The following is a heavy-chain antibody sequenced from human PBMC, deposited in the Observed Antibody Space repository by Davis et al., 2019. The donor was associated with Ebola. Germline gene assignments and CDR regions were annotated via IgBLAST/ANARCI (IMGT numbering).Heavy chain of an antibody. CDR2: IYYSGST. CDR3: ASLLTYYYGSGIYSSPYYFDY. D-gene: IGHD3-10*01. Sequence: MPSETLSLTCTVSGGSLSSGGYYWSWIRQHPGKGLEWIGYIYYSGSTYYNPSLKSRVTISVDTSKNQFSLKLSSVTAADTAVYYCASLLTYYYGSGIYSSPYYFDYWGQGTLVTVSS. CDR1: GGSLSSGGYY. V-gene: IGHV4-31*03. J-gene: IGHJ4*02.